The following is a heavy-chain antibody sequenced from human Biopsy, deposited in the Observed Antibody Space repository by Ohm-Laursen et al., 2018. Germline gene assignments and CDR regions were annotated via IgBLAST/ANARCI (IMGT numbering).Heavy chain of an antibody. J-gene: IGHJ5*02. CDR2: MHNSGST. CDR3: VRHALRLGPKKSWFDT. V-gene: IGHV4-39*01. Sequence: TLSLTCIVSGDSISSSNFYWAWIRQPPGKGLEWIGSMHNSGSTYYNPSLKSRVTISIDASKNQFSLKLTSVTATDTTVYYCVRHALRLGPKKSWFDTWGQGTLVTVSS. D-gene: IGHD3-16*01. CDR1: GDSISSSNFY.